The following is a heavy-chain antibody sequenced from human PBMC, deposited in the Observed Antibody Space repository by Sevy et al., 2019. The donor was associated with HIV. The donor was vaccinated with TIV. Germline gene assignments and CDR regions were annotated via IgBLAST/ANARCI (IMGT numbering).Heavy chain of an antibody. CDR2: ISYDGSNK. Sequence: GGSLRLSCAASGFIFSSYAMHWVRQAPGKGLEWVAVISYDGSNKYYADSVKGRFTISRDNSKNTLYLQMNSLRAEDTAVYYCARPNRWGSKDYYGMDVWGQWTTVTISS. CDR1: GFIFSSYA. CDR3: ARPNRWGSKDYYGMDV. J-gene: IGHJ6*02. V-gene: IGHV3-30*04. D-gene: IGHD3-16*01.